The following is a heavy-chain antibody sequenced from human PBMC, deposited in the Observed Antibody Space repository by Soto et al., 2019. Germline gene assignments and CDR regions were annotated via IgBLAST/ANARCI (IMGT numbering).Heavy chain of an antibody. V-gene: IGHV3-72*01. Sequence: EVQLVESGGGLVQPEGSLRLSCAASGFTFSDHYMDWVRQAPGKGLEWVGRIKNKANRYTTEYAATVKGRFIISRDDSKNSVFLQMNRLKTDDAAGYYCTRVRLGSSRSSEYWGQGILVTVSS. CDR1: GFTFSDHY. D-gene: IGHD6-19*01. CDR2: IKNKANRYTT. J-gene: IGHJ4*02. CDR3: TRVRLGSSRSSEY.